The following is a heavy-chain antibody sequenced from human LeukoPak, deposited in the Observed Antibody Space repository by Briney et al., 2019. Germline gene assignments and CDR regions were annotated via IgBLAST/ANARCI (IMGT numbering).Heavy chain of an antibody. CDR3: ARAQYCSSTSCYDGMFGAFDI. Sequence: SETLSLTCAVSGGSISSSKWWSWVRQPPGKGLEWIGEIYHSGSTNYNPSLKSRVTMSVDKSKNHFSLNLTSVTAADTAVYYCARAQYCSSTSCYDGMFGAFDIWGQGTMVTVSS. J-gene: IGHJ3*02. D-gene: IGHD2-2*01. CDR2: IYHSGST. CDR1: GGSISSSKW. V-gene: IGHV4-4*02.